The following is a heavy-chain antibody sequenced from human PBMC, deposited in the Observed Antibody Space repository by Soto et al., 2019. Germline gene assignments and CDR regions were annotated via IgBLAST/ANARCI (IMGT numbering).Heavy chain of an antibody. D-gene: IGHD3-3*01. CDR3: ARGKDDFWSGYLDN. Sequence: QVQLVQSGAEVKKPGASVKVSCKASGYTFTSYGISWVRQAPGQGLEWMGWISADNGNRNYAQKFQGRVTMTTDTSANTAYMDLRSRRSDETAVYYCARGKDDFWSGYLDNWGQATLVTVPS. CDR1: GYTFTSYG. J-gene: IGHJ4*02. V-gene: IGHV1-18*01. CDR2: ISADNGNR.